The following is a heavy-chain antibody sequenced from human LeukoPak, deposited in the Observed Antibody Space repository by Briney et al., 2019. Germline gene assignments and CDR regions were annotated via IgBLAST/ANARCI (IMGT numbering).Heavy chain of an antibody. V-gene: IGHV4-59*01. CDR3: ARDKHSASYTGGRYYPYYFDS. D-gene: IGHD2-8*02. CDR1: GGSISNSF. J-gene: IGHJ4*02. CDR2: ISYSGST. Sequence: SETLSLTCTVSGGSISNSFWSWIRQPPDKGLEFIGYISYSGSTKYDPSLKSRLTMSVDTAKNQVSLNLTSVTAADTAVYYCARDKHSASYTGGRYYPYYFDSWGQGTLVTVSS.